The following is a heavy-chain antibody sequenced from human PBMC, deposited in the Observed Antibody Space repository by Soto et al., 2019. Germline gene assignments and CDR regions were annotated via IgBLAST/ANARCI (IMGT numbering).Heavy chain of an antibody. CDR3: AKDRRDARGSDY. Sequence: PGGSLRLSCAASGFTFRSYAMSWVRQAPGKGLEWVSAISGSGGSTYYADSVKGRFTISRDNSKNTLYLQMNSLRAEDTAVYYCAKDRRDARGSDYWGQGTLVTVSS. D-gene: IGHD2-15*01. V-gene: IGHV3-23*01. CDR1: GFTFRSYA. CDR2: ISGSGGST. J-gene: IGHJ4*02.